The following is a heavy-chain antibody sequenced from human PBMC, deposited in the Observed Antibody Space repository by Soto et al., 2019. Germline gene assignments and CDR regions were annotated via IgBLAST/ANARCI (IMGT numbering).Heavy chain of an antibody. D-gene: IGHD3-16*01. V-gene: IGHV1-69*01. CDR3: ARARLGAITPLDLCYGMDV. CDR1: GGTFSSYA. Sequence: QVQLVQSGAEVKKPGSSVKVSCKASGGTFSSYAISWVRQAPGQGLEWMGGIIPIFGTANYAQKFQGRVTITADESTSTAYMELSSLRSEDTDVYYCARARLGAITPLDLCYGMDVWGQGTTVTVSS. CDR2: IIPIFGTA. J-gene: IGHJ6*02.